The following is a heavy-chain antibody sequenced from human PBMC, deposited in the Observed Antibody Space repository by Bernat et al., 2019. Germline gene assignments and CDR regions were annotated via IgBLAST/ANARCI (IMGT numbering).Heavy chain of an antibody. V-gene: IGHV3-33*01. D-gene: IGHD4-11*01. J-gene: IGHJ3*02. CDR1: GFTFSSYG. Sequence: QVQLVESGGGVVQPGRSLRLSCAASGFTFSSYGMHWVRQAPGKGLEWVAVIWYDGSNKYYADSVKGRFTISRDNSKNTLYLQMNSLRAEDTAVYYCARDSSPTTVTTFGDAFDIWGQGTMVTVSS. CDR2: IWYDGSNK. CDR3: ARDSSPTTVTTFGDAFDI.